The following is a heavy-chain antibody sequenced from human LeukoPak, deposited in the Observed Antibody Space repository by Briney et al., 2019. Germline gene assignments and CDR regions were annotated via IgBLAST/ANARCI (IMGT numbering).Heavy chain of an antibody. CDR1: GFTFSSYV. V-gene: IGHV3-30*04. D-gene: IGHD3-22*01. CDR2: ISYDGSNE. Sequence: PGGSLRLSCAASGFTFSSYVMHWVRQAPGKGLEWVAIISYDGSNEYYADSVKGRFTISRDNSKNTLYLQMNSLRAADTAVYYCARESGPGYYYDSSGQGFDYWGQGTLVTVSS. CDR3: ARESGPGYYYDSSGQGFDY. J-gene: IGHJ4*02.